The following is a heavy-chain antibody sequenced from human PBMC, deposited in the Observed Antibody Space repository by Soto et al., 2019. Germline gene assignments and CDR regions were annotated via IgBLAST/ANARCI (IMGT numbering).Heavy chain of an antibody. J-gene: IGHJ4*02. Sequence: QVQLVQSGAEVKKPGSSVKVSCKASGGTFSSYAISWVRQAPGQGLEWMGGIIPIFGTANYAQKFQGRVTITADESTSTAYIELISLGSEDTAVYYCASIKAAVAGTLDYCGQGPLVAVSS. CDR1: GGTFSSYA. CDR3: ASIKAAVAGTLDY. CDR2: IIPIFGTA. D-gene: IGHD6-19*01. V-gene: IGHV1-69*01.